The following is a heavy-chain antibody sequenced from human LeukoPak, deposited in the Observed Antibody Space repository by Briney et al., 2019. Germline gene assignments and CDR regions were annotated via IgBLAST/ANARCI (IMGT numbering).Heavy chain of an antibody. V-gene: IGHV4-39*07. CDR1: GGSISSSSYY. CDR3: ARVLGSGGNAFDM. J-gene: IGHJ3*02. Sequence: KTSETLSLTCTVSGGSISSSSYYWGWIRQPPGKGLEWIGSIYYSGSTYYNPSLKSRVTISVDTSKNQFSLKLSSVTAADTAVYYCARVLGSGGNAFDMWGQGTMVTVSS. D-gene: IGHD3-10*01. CDR2: IYYSGST.